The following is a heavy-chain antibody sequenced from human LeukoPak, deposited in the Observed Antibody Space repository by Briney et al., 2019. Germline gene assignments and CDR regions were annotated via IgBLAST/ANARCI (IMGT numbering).Heavy chain of an antibody. Sequence: SETLSLTCTVSGDSISSFYWNSIRLPPGKGLELIGYIYYNGTTNYKPSLKSRVTISVDSSKNQFSLKLTSVTAADTAVYYCARHGYSSGWYRGTSTKKSRPLDYWGQGTLVTVSS. D-gene: IGHD6-19*01. CDR3: ARHGYSSGWYRGTSTKKSRPLDY. CDR1: GDSISSFY. CDR2: IYYNGTT. J-gene: IGHJ4*02. V-gene: IGHV4-59*08.